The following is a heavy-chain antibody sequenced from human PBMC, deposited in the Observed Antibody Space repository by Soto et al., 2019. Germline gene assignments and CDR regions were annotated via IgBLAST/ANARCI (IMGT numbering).Heavy chain of an antibody. D-gene: IGHD4-4*01. Sequence: EVQLVESGGGLVQPGGSLRLSCAASGFTFSSYWMSWVRQAPGKGLEWVANIKQDGSEKYYVDSVKGRFTISRDNAKNSLYLQMNSLRAEDTAVYYCARGMYGNTSPRFDYWGQGTLVTVSS. CDR2: IKQDGSEK. J-gene: IGHJ4*02. V-gene: IGHV3-7*01. CDR1: GFTFSSYW. CDR3: ARGMYGNTSPRFDY.